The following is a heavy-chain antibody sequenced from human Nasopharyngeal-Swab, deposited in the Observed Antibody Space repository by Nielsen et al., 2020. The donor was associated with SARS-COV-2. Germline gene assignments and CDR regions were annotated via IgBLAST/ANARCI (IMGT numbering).Heavy chain of an antibody. V-gene: IGHV1-46*01. CDR2: INPSGGST. CDR1: GYTFTSYY. D-gene: IGHD3-3*01. CDR3: ARASNVLRFLEWREKKGDWFDP. J-gene: IGHJ5*02. Sequence: ASVKVSCKASGYTFTSYYMHWVRQAPGQGLEWMGIINPSGGSTSYAQKFQGRVTMTRDTSTSTVYMELSSLRSEDTAVYYCARASNVLRFLEWREKKGDWFDPWDQGTLVTVSS.